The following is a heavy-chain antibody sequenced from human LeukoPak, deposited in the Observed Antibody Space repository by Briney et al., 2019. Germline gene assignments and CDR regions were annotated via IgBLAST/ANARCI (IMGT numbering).Heavy chain of an antibody. Sequence: PGGSLRLSCAVSGFTFISYSMNWVRQAPGKGLEWVPAVSSGGSSTYYADSVKGRFTISRDNSKNTLYLQMNSLRAEDTAVYYCAKDRGSVGKDRIDYWGQGTLVTVSS. CDR3: AKDRGSVGKDRIDY. D-gene: IGHD4-23*01. CDR2: VSSGGSST. V-gene: IGHV3-23*01. J-gene: IGHJ4*02. CDR1: GFTFISYS.